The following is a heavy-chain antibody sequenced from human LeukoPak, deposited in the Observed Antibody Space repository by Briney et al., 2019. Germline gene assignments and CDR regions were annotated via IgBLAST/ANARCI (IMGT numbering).Heavy chain of an antibody. CDR3: ARRVATSGFDT. CDR2: IIPTIGLA. CDR1: AGTFSSYS. J-gene: IGHJ3*02. Sequence: AVMVSCRACAGTFSSYSSSGVRQAPGRGREGMGRIIPTIGLANYAQKLQGRVTLTAAKSTSTASMELSTPRSEDTAVYYCARRVATSGFDTWGQGTMVTAS. D-gene: IGHD5-12*01. V-gene: IGHV1-69*02.